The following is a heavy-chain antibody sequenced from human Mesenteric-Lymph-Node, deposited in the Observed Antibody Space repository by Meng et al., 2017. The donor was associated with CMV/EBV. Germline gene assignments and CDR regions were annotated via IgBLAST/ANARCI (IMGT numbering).Heavy chain of an antibody. J-gene: IGHJ5*02. CDR3: ARDNVNPEGFDP. V-gene: IGHV1-2*06. CDR1: GYTFTDFY. Sequence: QVQLVQSRAEVGKPGASVMVSCKASGYTFTDFYIHWVRQAPGQGLEWMGRINPNSGVSNSAQNFQGRVTMTRDTFISTAYMELGRLTSDDTAVYYCARDNVNPEGFDPWGQGTLVTVSS. CDR2: INPNSGVS. D-gene: IGHD2/OR15-2a*01.